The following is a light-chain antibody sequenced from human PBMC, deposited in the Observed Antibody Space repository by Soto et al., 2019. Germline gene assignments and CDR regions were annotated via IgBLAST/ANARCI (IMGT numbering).Light chain of an antibody. CDR3: QQYGISGT. CDR2: GTS. CDR1: QRVSNNY. J-gene: IGKJ1*01. Sequence: EIVLAQSPGTLSRATGERATLSCSASQRVSNNYLAWYQQKPGQAPRLLIYGTSNRGTGIPDRLSGSGGGTDFALPISRLEPEDFAVYYCQQYGISGTFGQGTKVDIK. V-gene: IGKV3-20*01.